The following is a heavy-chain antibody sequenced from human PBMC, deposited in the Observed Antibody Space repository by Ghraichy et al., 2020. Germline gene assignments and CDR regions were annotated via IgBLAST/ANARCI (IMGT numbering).Heavy chain of an antibody. D-gene: IGHD3-22*01. Sequence: SLRLSCAASGFTFDDYAMHWVRQAPGKGLEWVSGISWNSGSIGYADSVKGRFTISRDNAKNSLYLQMNSLRAEDTASYYCAKGPHDSSGYWSWDIDYWGQGTLVTVSS. CDR1: GFTFDDYA. CDR2: ISWNSGSI. CDR3: AKGPHDSSGYWSWDIDY. V-gene: IGHV3-9*01. J-gene: IGHJ4*02.